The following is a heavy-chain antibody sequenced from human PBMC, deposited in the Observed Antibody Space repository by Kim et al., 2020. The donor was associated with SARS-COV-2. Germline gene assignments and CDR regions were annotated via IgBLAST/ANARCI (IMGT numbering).Heavy chain of an antibody. CDR2: ISSSSSYI. CDR1: GFTFSSYS. CDR3: ARDESSWGTGSPHDD. V-gene: IGHV3-21*01. J-gene: IGHJ4*02. D-gene: IGHD6-13*01. Sequence: GGSLRLSCAASGFTFSSYSMNWVRQAPGKGLEWVSSISSSSSYIYYADSVKGRFTISRDNAKNSLYLQMNSLRAEDTAVYYCARDESSWGTGSPHDDWGQGTLVTVSS.